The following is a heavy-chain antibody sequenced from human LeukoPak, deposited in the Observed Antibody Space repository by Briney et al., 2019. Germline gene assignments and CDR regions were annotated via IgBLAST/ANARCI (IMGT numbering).Heavy chain of an antibody. J-gene: IGHJ4*02. CDR1: GGTFSSYA. CDR3: ARVRDTSYFDN. V-gene: IGHV1-69*06. CDR2: IIPIFGTA. D-gene: IGHD5-18*01. Sequence: SVKVSCKASGGTFSSYAFSWVRLAPGQGLGWMGGIIPIFGTANYAQKFQGRVTITADKSTSTAYMELSSLRSEDTAVYYCARVRDTSYFDNWGLGTLGTVSP.